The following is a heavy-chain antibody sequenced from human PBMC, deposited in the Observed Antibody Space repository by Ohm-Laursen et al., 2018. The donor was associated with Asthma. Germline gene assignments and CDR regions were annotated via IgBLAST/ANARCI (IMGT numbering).Heavy chain of an antibody. V-gene: IGHV1-69*01. CDR3: ARACGAGRQRDFDY. CDR2: ISPVFGTA. D-gene: IGHD1-26*01. Sequence: SSENVACTSSAGTFSSYASSSVRQPPGQGLGRRGGISPVFGTANYAQKFQGRVTITADESTSTAYMELSSLRSEDRTVYYCARACGAGRQRDFDYWGQGTLVTVSS. CDR1: AGTFSSYA. J-gene: IGHJ4*02.